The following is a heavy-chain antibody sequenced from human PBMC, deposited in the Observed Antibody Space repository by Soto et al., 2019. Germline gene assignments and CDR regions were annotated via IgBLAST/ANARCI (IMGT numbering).Heavy chain of an antibody. CDR1: GYRFTSYW. Sequence: PGESLKISCRTSGYRFTSYWIAWVRQLPGKGLEWMGIIFPSDSDTRYSPSFQGQVTISADRSTSTVFLQWASLKASDTAVYFCARKDKSGYFNWFDPWGQGTLVTVSS. J-gene: IGHJ5*02. CDR2: IFPSDSDT. V-gene: IGHV5-51*01. D-gene: IGHD3-22*01. CDR3: ARKDKSGYFNWFDP.